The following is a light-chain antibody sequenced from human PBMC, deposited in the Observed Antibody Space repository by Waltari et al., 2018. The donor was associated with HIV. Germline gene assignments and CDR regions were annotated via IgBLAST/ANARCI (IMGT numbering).Light chain of an antibody. J-gene: IGLJ2*01. CDR1: ISKIWKND. CDR3: GTWDSSLSAVV. CDR2: DNN. V-gene: IGLV1-51*01. Sequence: QSVLTQPPSVSAAPGQKVTTSCSGSISKIWKNDVSWYQQLPGTAPKLLIYDNNKRPSGIPDRFSGSKSGTSATLGITGLQTGDEADYYCGTWDSSLSAVVFGGGTKLTVL.